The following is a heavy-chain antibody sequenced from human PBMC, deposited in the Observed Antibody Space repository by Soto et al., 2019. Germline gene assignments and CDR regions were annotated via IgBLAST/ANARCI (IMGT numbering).Heavy chain of an antibody. CDR2: ISYNGNNE. CDR3: ARDPSTPYSRGPEDH. CDR1: GFNFNRFA. V-gene: IGHV3-30*09. D-gene: IGHD2-21*01. Sequence: QVQMVESGGGLVQPGRSLRLTCTASGFNFNRFAIHWVRQAQGKGLEWVAVISYNGNNEYVAVTLRDRFANSRDNSQNTMFLQIDDVRVEDTARYYCARDPSTPYSRGPEDHWGQGSLVNVST. J-gene: IGHJ4*02.